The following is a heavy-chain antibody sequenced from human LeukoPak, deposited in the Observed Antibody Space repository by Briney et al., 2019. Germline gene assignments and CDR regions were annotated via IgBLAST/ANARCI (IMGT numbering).Heavy chain of an antibody. CDR3: ARLSAYYYGSYFYYYMDV. CDR1: GFTFSTYT. V-gene: IGHV3-7*01. Sequence: GGSLRLSCVASGFTFSTYTMNWVRQPPGKGPEWVANIKQDESERYSVDSVKGRFTISRDNAKNSVYLHMNSLRAEDTALYYCARLSAYYYGSYFYYYMDVWGKGTTVTVSS. D-gene: IGHD3-10*01. J-gene: IGHJ6*03. CDR2: IKQDESER.